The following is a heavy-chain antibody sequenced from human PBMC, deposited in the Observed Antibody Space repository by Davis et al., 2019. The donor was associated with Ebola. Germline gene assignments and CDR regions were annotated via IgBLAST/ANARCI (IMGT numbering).Heavy chain of an antibody. CDR3: ATGPVIVERDAFDI. D-gene: IGHD3-22*01. V-gene: IGHV3-48*02. CDR2: ISSSSSTI. Sequence: PGGSLRLSCAASGFTFSSYSMNWVRQAPGKGLEWVSYISSSSSTIYYADSVKGRFTISKDNAKNSLYLQMNSLRDEDTAVYYCATGPVIVERDAFDIWGQGTMVTVSS. CDR1: GFTFSSYS. J-gene: IGHJ3*02.